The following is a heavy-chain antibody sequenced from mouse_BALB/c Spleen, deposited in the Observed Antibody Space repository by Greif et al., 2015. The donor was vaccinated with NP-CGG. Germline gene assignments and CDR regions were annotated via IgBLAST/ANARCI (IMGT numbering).Heavy chain of an antibody. J-gene: IGHJ2*01. V-gene: IGHV1-5*01. CDR1: GYTFTSYW. Sequence: EVQLVESGTVLARPGASVKMSCKASGYTFTSYWMHWVKQRPGQGLEWIGAIYPGNSDTSYNQKFKGKAKLTAVTSTSTAYMELSSLTNEDSAVYYCTRSDYGSSLYYFDYWGQGTTLTVSS. D-gene: IGHD1-1*01. CDR2: IYPGNSDT. CDR3: TRSDYGSSLYYFDY.